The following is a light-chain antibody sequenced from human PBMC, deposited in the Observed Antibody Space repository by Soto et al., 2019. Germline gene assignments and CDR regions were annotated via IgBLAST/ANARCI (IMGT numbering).Light chain of an antibody. V-gene: IGLV6-57*04. J-gene: IGLJ1*01. CDR2: ENN. CDR1: SGSIANNY. Sequence: NFMLTQPHSVSESPGKTLSISCTRSSGSIANNYVQWYQQRPGSAPTTVIYENNQRLSGVPDRFSGSTDGSSNSASLTISGLQTEDEADYYCSSFTNTYSYVFGTGTKLTVL. CDR3: SSFTNTYSYV.